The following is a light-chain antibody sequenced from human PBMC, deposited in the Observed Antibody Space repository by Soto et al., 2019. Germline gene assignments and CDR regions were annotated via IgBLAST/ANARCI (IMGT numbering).Light chain of an antibody. CDR1: QSVSSN. V-gene: IGKV3-15*01. J-gene: IGKJ1*01. Sequence: IGMTQSPATLSASPGERATLSCRASQSVSSNLAWYQQKPGQAPRLLIYGASTRATGIPARFSGSGSGTEFTLTISSLQSEDFAVYYCQQYNNWPTTFCQGIKV. CDR2: GAS. CDR3: QQYNNWPTT.